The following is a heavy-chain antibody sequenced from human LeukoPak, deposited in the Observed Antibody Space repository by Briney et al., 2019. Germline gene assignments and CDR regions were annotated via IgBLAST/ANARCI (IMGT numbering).Heavy chain of an antibody. J-gene: IGHJ6*03. Sequence: PGGSLRLSCAASGFTVSSNYMSWVRQAPGKGLEWVSVIYSGGSTYYADSVKGRFTISRDNSNNTLYLQMNSLRAEDTAVYYCASYSGQYYYYYMDVWGNGTTVTISS. D-gene: IGHD5-12*01. CDR2: IYSGGST. CDR3: ASYSGQYYYYYMDV. CDR1: GFTVSSNY. V-gene: IGHV3-66*01.